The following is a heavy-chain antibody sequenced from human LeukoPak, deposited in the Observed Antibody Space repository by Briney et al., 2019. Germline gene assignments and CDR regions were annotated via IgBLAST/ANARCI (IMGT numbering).Heavy chain of an antibody. CDR2: INHSGST. V-gene: IGHV4-34*01. D-gene: IGHD1-14*01. CDR1: GGSFSGYY. J-gene: IGHJ3*02. CDR3: ARAHNRGLAFDI. Sequence: SETLSLTCAVYGGSFSGYYWSWIRQPPGKGLEWIGEINHSGSTNYNPSLKSRVTISVDKSKNQFSLKLSSVTAADTAVYYCARAHNRGLAFDIWGQGTMVTVSS.